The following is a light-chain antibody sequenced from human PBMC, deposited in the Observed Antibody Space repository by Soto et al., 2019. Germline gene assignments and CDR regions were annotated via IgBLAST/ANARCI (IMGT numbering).Light chain of an antibody. J-gene: IGLJ1*01. CDR1: SSNIGAGYD. V-gene: IGLV1-40*01. CDR2: GNS. Sequence: QPVLTQPPSVSGAPGQRVTISCTGSSSNIGAGYDVHWYQQLPGTAPKLLIYGNSNRPSGVPDRFSGSKSGTSASLAITGLQAEDEADYYCQSYDSSRRVFGTGTKVTVL. CDR3: QSYDSSRRV.